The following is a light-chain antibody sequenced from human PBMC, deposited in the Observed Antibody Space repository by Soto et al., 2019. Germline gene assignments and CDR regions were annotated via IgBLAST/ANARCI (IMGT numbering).Light chain of an antibody. J-gene: IGLJ2*01. CDR2: EVT. V-gene: IGLV2-8*01. CDR1: SSDVGGYHY. Sequence: QSALTQPPSASGSLGQSVTISCTGTSSDVGGYHYVSWHQQHPGKAPKVMIYEVTKRPPGVPDRFSGSKSGNTASLTVSGLQAEDEADYYCRSFAGGGNPVLLGGGTKLTVL. CDR3: RSFAGGGNPVL.